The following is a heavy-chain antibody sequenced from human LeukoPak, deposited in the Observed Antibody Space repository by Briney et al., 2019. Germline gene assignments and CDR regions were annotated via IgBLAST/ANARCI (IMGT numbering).Heavy chain of an antibody. CDR2: IWYDGSNK. CDR1: GFTFSSYG. J-gene: IGHJ6*02. Sequence: GRSLRLSCAASGFTFSSYGMHWVRQALGKGLEWVAVIWYDGSNKYYADSVKGRFTISRDNSKNTLYLQMNSLRAEDTAVYYCARDGRPGLSVDYYYYYGMDVWGQGTTVTVSS. D-gene: IGHD1-26*01. CDR3: ARDGRPGLSVDYYYYYGMDV. V-gene: IGHV3-33*01.